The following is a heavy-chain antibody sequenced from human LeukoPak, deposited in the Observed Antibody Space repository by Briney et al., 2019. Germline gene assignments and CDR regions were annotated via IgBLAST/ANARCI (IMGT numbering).Heavy chain of an antibody. J-gene: IGHJ6*03. CDR1: GFTFSSYG. V-gene: IGHV3-33*01. CDR2: IWYDGSNK. Sequence: GGSLRLSCAASGFTFSSYGMHWVRQAPGKGLEWVAVIWYDGSNKYYADSVKGRFTISRDNSKNTLYLQMNSLRAEDTAVYYCARSGYSSSWYGYYYYYYMDVWGKGTTVTVSS. CDR3: ARSGYSSSWYGYYYYYYMDV. D-gene: IGHD6-13*01.